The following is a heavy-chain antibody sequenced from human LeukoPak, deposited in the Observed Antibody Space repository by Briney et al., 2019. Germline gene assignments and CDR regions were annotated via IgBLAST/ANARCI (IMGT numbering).Heavy chain of an antibody. CDR1: GYTLTELS. V-gene: IGHV1-24*01. CDR3: ARPRTYYYDNSGYNVDAFDI. D-gene: IGHD3-22*01. CDR2: FDPEDGET. J-gene: IGHJ3*02. Sequence: GASVKVSCKVSGYTLTELSMHWVRQAPGKGLEWMGGFDPEDGETIYAQKFQGRVTMTEDTSTDTAYMELSSLRSDDTAVYYCARPRTYYYDNSGYNVDAFDIWGQGTMVTVSS.